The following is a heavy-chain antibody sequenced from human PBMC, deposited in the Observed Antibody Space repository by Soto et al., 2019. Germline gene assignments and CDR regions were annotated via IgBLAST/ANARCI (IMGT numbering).Heavy chain of an antibody. CDR3: ARLVYGDSGPDS. CDR1: GGSISSTTYY. V-gene: IGHV4-39*01. J-gene: IGHJ4*02. CDR2: IYYSGST. D-gene: IGHD4-17*01. Sequence: QLQLQESGPGLVKPSETLSLTCTVSGGSISSTTYYWGWIRQPPGKGLEWIGSIYYSGSTYFNPSLKGRGTISVDMPKNQFSLKLNSVNAADTAVYYCARLVYGDSGPDSWGQGTLVTVSS.